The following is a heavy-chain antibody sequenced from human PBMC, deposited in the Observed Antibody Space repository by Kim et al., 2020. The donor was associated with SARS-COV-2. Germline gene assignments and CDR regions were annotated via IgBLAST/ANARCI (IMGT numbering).Heavy chain of an antibody. Sequence: ASVKVSCKASGYTFTSYAMNWVRQAPGQGLEWMGWINTNTGNPTYAQGFTGRFVFSLDTSVSTAYLQISSLKAEDTAVYYCARVGYDILTGYRTDYYYYYGMDVWGQGTTVTVSS. V-gene: IGHV7-4-1*02. D-gene: IGHD3-9*01. J-gene: IGHJ6*02. CDR2: INTNTGNP. CDR3: ARVGYDILTGYRTDYYYYYGMDV. CDR1: GYTFTSYA.